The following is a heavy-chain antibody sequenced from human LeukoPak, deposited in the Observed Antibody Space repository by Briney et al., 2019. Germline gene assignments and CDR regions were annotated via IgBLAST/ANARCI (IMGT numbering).Heavy chain of an antibody. CDR3: VKDWRDESNCAAGCLQS. Sequence: PGGSLRLSCVASGFTFSNYYMNWVRQAPGKGLEWVSSISVSGGGTYYADSVRGRFTISRDNSKNTLFLHMNSLRAEDTAVYYCVKDWRDESNCAAGCLQSWGQGTLVTVSS. D-gene: IGHD2-21*02. CDR1: GFTFSNYY. J-gene: IGHJ4*02. CDR2: ISVSGGGT. V-gene: IGHV3-23*01.